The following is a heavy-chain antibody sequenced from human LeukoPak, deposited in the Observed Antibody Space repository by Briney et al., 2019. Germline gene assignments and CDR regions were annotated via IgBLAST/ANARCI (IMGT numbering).Heavy chain of an antibody. CDR3: AREVRGATCFDY. CDR2: IKQDGSEK. D-gene: IGHD1-26*01. Sequence: GGSLRLSCAASGFTFSSYWMSWVRQAPGKGLEWVANIKQDGSEKYYLDSVKGRFTISRDNAKNSLYLQMNSLRAEDTAVFYCAREVRGATCFDYWGQGTLVTVSS. V-gene: IGHV3-7*01. J-gene: IGHJ4*02. CDR1: GFTFSSYW.